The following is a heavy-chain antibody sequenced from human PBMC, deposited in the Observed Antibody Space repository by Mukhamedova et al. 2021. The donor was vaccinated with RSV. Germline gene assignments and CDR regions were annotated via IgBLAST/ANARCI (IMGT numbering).Heavy chain of an antibody. Sequence: WMGWISGYNGNMDYPQKLQGRVTVTTDTSTSTAYMELSSLRSDDTALYYCARDASAVAGTMDYWGQGTLVTVSA. CDR2: ISGYNGNM. CDR3: ARDASAVAGTMDY. V-gene: IGHV1-18*01. D-gene: IGHD6-19*01. J-gene: IGHJ4*02.